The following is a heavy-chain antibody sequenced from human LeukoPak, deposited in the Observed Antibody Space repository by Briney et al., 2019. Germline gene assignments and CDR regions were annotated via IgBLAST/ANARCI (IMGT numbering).Heavy chain of an antibody. D-gene: IGHD3-16*01. Sequence: GGSLRLSCTASGFTFGDYAMSWFRQAPGKGLEWVGFIRSKAYGGTTEYAASVKGRFTISRDDSKSIAYLQMNSLKTEDTAVYYCTRDLLRELLDAFDIWGQGTMVTVSS. CDR3: TRDLLRELLDAFDI. CDR2: IRSKAYGGTT. V-gene: IGHV3-49*03. J-gene: IGHJ3*02. CDR1: GFTFGDYA.